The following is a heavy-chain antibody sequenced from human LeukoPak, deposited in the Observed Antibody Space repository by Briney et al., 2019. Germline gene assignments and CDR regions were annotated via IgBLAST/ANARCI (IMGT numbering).Heavy chain of an antibody. D-gene: IGHD1-26*01. CDR2: ISSSSSYI. Sequence: GGSLRLSCAASGFTFSSYSMNWVRQAPGKGLEWVSSISSSSSYIYYADSVKGRFTISRDNAKNSLYLQMNSLRAEDTAVYYCASKGAYSGRSFDYWGQGTLVTVSS. CDR1: GFTFSSYS. CDR3: ASKGAYSGRSFDY. J-gene: IGHJ4*02. V-gene: IGHV3-21*01.